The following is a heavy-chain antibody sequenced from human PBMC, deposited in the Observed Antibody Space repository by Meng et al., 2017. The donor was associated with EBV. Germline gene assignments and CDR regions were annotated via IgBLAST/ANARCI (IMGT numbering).Heavy chain of an antibody. V-gene: IGHV4-34*01. Sequence: QRQLHCWGAGSLKPSETLSLTCGVYGGSFSGYYWSWLRQRPGKGLEWIGEINHSGSTNYNPSLKSRVTISVDTSKNQFSLKLSSVTAADTAVYYCAGSYGGVLNYWGQGTLVTVSS. CDR3: AGSYGGVLNY. CDR2: INHSGST. CDR1: GGSFSGYY. D-gene: IGHD4-23*01. J-gene: IGHJ4*02.